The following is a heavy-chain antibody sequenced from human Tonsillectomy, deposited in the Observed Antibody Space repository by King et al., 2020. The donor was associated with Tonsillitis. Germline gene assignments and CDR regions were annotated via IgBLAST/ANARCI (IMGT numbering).Heavy chain of an antibody. D-gene: IGHD3-22*01. CDR2: IIPIIGLG. J-gene: IGHJ4*02. CDR1: GGTFSSHA. V-gene: IGHV1-69*09. CDR3: ARGLYDSSGFTLGF. Sequence: QLVQSGAEVKKPGASVKVSCKVSGGTFSSHAITWVRQAPGQGFEWMGRIIPIIGLGNYAQKFQERVTITADESTRPVYMELCSLRSEDTAVYYCARGLYDSSGFTLGFWGQGTLVTVSS.